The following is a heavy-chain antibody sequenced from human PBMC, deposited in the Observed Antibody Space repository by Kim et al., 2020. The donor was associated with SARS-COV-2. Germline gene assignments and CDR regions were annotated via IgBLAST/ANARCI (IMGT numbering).Heavy chain of an antibody. Sequence: ASVKVSCKASGYTFTSYDINWVRQATGQGLEWMGWMNPNSGNTGYAQKFQGRVTMTRNTSISTAYMELSSLRSEDTAVYYCARSPVLLWFGTQIGGWFDPWGQGTLVTVSS. J-gene: IGHJ5*02. CDR2: MNPNSGNT. V-gene: IGHV1-8*01. CDR1: GYTFTSYD. D-gene: IGHD3-10*01. CDR3: ARSPVLLWFGTQIGGWFDP.